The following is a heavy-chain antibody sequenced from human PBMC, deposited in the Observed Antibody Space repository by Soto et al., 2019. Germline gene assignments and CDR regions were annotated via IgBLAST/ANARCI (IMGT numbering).Heavy chain of an antibody. D-gene: IGHD3-22*01. CDR2: IYWNDDK. CDR3: AHRGFYYDSSGYYYVEFDY. J-gene: IGHJ4*02. V-gene: IGHV2-5*01. Sequence: QITLKESGPTLVKPTQTLTLTCTFSGFSLSTSGVGVGWIRQPPGKALEWLALIYWNDDKRYSPSLKSRLTITKDTSKIQVVLTMTNMDPVDTATYYCAHRGFYYDSSGYYYVEFDYWGQGTLVTVSS. CDR1: GFSLSTSGVG.